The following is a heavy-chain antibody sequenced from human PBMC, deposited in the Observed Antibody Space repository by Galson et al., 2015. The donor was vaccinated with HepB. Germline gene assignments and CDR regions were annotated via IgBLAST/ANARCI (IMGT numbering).Heavy chain of an antibody. CDR1: GFTFSTYW. CDR2: IKQDGSEK. V-gene: IGHV3-7*01. CDR3: ARYDFWTGYYQDY. D-gene: IGHD3-3*01. J-gene: IGHJ4*02. Sequence: SLRLSCAASGFTFSTYWMSWVRQAPGKGLEWVAKIKQDGSEKYFVDSVKGRFTISRDNAKNSLYLHMSSLRAEDTGVYYCARYDFWTGYYQDYWGQGTLVTISS.